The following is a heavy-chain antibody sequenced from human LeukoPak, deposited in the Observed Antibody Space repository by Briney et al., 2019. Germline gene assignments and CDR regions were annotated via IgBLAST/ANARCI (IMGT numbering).Heavy chain of an antibody. CDR1: GGSISNSSYY. J-gene: IGHJ6*03. V-gene: IGHV4-39*01. CDR3: ARHGAAAYYYYYYMDV. D-gene: IGHD6-25*01. CDR2: IYYSGST. Sequence: SETLSPTCTVSGGSISNSSYYWGWIRQPPGKGLECIGNIYYSGSTYYNPSLKSRVTISVDTSKNQFSLKLSSVTAADTAVYYCARHGAAAYYYYYYMDVWGKGTTVTISS.